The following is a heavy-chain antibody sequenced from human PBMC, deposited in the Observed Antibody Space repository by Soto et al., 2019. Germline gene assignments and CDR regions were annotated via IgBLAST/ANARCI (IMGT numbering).Heavy chain of an antibody. V-gene: IGHV3-30-3*01. CDR3: ATLTPSFGVVKDY. CDR1: GFIFSNYA. CDR2: MSYDGSRE. D-gene: IGHD2-15*01. J-gene: IGHJ4*02. Sequence: QVQLVESGGGVVQPGRSLSLSCAASGFIFSNYAMHWVRQAPGKGLEWVAVMSYDGSREYYAGSVKGRFTISRDNSKNTLYLQTNTLSPEDTAFYSSATLTPSFGVVKDYWGQRTLVTVSS.